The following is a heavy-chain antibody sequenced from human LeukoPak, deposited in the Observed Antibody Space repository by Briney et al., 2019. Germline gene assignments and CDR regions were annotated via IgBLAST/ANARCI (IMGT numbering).Heavy chain of an antibody. Sequence: PGGSLRLSCAASGFTFSSYGMHWVRQAPGKGLEWVAVISYDGSNKYYADSVKGRFTISRDNSKNTLFLQMNSLRAEDTAVCYCARGSYYNYWGQGTLVTVSS. CDR3: ARGSYYNY. J-gene: IGHJ4*02. CDR1: GFTFSSYG. V-gene: IGHV3-30*03. CDR2: ISYDGSNK. D-gene: IGHD3-10*01.